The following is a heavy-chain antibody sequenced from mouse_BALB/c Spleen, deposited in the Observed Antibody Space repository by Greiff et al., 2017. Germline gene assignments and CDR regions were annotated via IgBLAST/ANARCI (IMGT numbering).Heavy chain of an antibody. J-gene: IGHJ4*01. CDR2: IYPGSGST. CDR3: TRLQYEAMDY. D-gene: IGHD2-10*02. Sequence: LQQPGSELVRPGASVKLSCKASGYTFTSYWMHWVKQRPGQGLEWIGNIYPGSGSTNYDEKFKSKATLTVDTSSSTAYMQLSSLTSEDSAVYYCTRLQYEAMDYCGQGTSVTVSS. V-gene: IGHV1S22*01. CDR1: GYTFTSYW.